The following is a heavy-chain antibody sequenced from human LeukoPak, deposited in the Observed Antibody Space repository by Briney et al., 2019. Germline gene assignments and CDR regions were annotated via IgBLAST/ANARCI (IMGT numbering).Heavy chain of an antibody. V-gene: IGHV3-43*01. CDR2: ISWDGGST. D-gene: IGHD1-26*01. CDR1: GFTFDDYT. CDR3: AKVAPYSGGSIGHDAFDI. Sequence: GGSLRLSCAASGFTFDDYTMHWVRQAPGKGLEWVSLISWDGGSTYYADSVKGRFTISRDNSKNSLYLQMNSLRTEDTALYYCAKVAPYSGGSIGHDAFDIWGQGTMVTVSS. J-gene: IGHJ3*02.